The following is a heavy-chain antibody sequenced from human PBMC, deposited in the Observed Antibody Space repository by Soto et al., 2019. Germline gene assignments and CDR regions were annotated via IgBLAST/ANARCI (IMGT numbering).Heavy chain of an antibody. CDR2: IDSSGSP. CDR1: GGSISTYY. D-gene: IGHD3-3*01. V-gene: IGHV4-4*07. Sequence: QGQLQESGPGLVKPSETLSLTCSVSGGSISTYYCNWIRQPAGKALAWIGRIDSSGSPNYSPSLKSRATMSVDTSKNQFSLKLTSVTAADTAVYYCARGGHDFWSGPFDYWGQGTLATVSS. J-gene: IGHJ4*02. CDR3: ARGGHDFWSGPFDY.